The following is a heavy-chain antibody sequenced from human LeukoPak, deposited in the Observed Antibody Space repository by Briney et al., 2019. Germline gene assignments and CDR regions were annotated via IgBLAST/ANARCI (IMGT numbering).Heavy chain of an antibody. CDR1: GYTFTSYA. CDR3: ARGGDYFHYFDY. D-gene: IGHD4-17*01. Sequence: ASVKVSCKASGYTFTSYAMNWVRQAPGQGLEWMGWINPNSGGTNYAQKFQGRVTMTRDTSISTAYMELSRLRSDDTAVYYCARGGDYFHYFDYWGQGTLVTVSS. J-gene: IGHJ4*02. CDR2: INPNSGGT. V-gene: IGHV1-2*02.